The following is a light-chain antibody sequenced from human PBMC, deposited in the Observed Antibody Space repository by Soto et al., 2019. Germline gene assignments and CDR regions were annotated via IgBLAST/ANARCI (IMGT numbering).Light chain of an antibody. CDR2: SNN. Sequence: QSVLTQPPSASGTSGQRVTISCSGSSSNIGSNTVNWYQQLPGTAPKLVIYSNNQRPPGVPDRFSGSKSGTSASLAISGLQSEDEADYYCVAWDDSLNGYVVFGGGTKVTVL. CDR3: VAWDDSLNGYVV. V-gene: IGLV1-44*01. J-gene: IGLJ2*01. CDR1: SSNIGSNT.